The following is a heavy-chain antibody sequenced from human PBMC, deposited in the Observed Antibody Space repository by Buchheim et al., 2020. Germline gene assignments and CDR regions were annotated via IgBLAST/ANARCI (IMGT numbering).Heavy chain of an antibody. CDR2: ISHSGST. J-gene: IGHJ6*03. Sequence: QVQLQQWGAGLLKPSETLSLTCAVYGGSFSGYYWSWIRQPPGKGLEWIGEISHSGSTNYNPSLKSRDIITVDKSKNQFSPQLSSVTAADTAVYYCASNCGRAKPYYYYYYYMDVWGKGTT. CDR3: ASNCGRAKPYYYYYYYMDV. V-gene: IGHV4-34*01. CDR1: GGSFSGYY. D-gene: IGHD1-20*01.